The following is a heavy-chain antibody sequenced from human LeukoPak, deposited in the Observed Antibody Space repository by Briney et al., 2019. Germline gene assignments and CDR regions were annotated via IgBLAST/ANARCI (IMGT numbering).Heavy chain of an antibody. CDR1: GFTFDDYG. V-gene: IGHV3-9*01. Sequence: GGSLRLSCAAYGFTFDDYGMYWVRQAPGKGLEWVSSINWNSGSIAYADSVKGRFTISRDNAKNSLYLQMNSLRAEDTALYYCAKDLARGRGVIGINYYCGMDVWGQGTTVTVSS. J-gene: IGHJ6*02. CDR3: AKDLARGRGVIGINYYCGMDV. D-gene: IGHD3-10*01. CDR2: INWNSGSI.